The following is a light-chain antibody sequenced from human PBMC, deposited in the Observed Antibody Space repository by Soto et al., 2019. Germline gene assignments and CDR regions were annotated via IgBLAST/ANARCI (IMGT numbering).Light chain of an antibody. Sequence: QSVLTQPPSASGSPGQSVAISCTGTSSDVGGYNYVSWYQQHPGKAPKLMIYEVNKRPSGVPDRFSGSKSGNEASLTVSGLQAEDEADYYCSSYAGSSNVFGTGTKLTVL. J-gene: IGLJ1*01. CDR3: SSYAGSSNV. CDR2: EVN. CDR1: SSDVGGYNY. V-gene: IGLV2-8*01.